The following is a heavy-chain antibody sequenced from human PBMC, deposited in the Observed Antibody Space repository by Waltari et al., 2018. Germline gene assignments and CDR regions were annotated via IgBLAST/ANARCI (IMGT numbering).Heavy chain of an antibody. Sequence: QVQLVQSGAEVKKPGASVKVSCKASGYTFTSYDINWVRPATGQGLEWMGWMNPNSGNTGYAQKFQGRVTMTRNTSISTAYMELSSLRSEDTAVYYCARASYFYYDFWSGYSPDAFDIWGQGTMVTVSS. CDR2: MNPNSGNT. D-gene: IGHD3-3*01. V-gene: IGHV1-8*01. CDR1: GYTFTSYD. CDR3: ARASYFYYDFWSGYSPDAFDI. J-gene: IGHJ3*02.